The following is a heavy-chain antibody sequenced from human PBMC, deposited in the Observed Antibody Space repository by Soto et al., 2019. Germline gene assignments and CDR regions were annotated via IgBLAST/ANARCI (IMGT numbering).Heavy chain of an antibody. V-gene: IGHV1-69*13. Sequence: SVKVACKASGGTFSSYAISWLQQAPGQGLEWMGGIIPIVGTANYAQKFQGRVTITADESTSTAYMELSSLRSEDTAVDYCAIPRGGNPGFDYWGQGTGVTVSS. CDR1: GGTFSSYA. J-gene: IGHJ4*02. CDR2: IIPIVGTA. D-gene: IGHD2-15*01. CDR3: AIPRGGNPGFDY.